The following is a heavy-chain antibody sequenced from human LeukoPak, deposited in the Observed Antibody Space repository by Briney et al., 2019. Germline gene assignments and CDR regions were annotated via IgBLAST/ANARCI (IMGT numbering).Heavy chain of an antibody. CDR2: IYPGDSDT. V-gene: IGHV5-51*01. CDR3: ARLYDSSGYYPDY. CDR1: GYSFTSYW. J-gene: IGHJ4*02. Sequence: GESLKISCKGSGYSFTSYWIGWLRQIPGKVLDWMGIIYPGDSDTRYSPSFQGQVTISADKSISTAYLQWSSLKASDTAMYYCARLYDSSGYYPDYWGQGTLVTVSS. D-gene: IGHD3-22*01.